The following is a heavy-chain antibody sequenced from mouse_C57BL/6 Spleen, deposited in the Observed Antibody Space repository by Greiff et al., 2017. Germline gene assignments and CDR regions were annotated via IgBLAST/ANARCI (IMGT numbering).Heavy chain of an antibody. CDR2: ISYDGSN. J-gene: IGHJ2*01. D-gene: IGHD1-1*01. CDR1: GYSITSGYY. CDR3: ARGEFIFDY. V-gene: IGHV3-6*01. Sequence: EVQLQQSGPGLVKPSQSLSLTCSVTGYSITSGYYWNWIRQFPGNKLEWMGYISYDGSNNYNPSLKNRISITRDTSKNQFFLKLNSVTTEDTATYYCARGEFIFDYWGQGTTLTVSS.